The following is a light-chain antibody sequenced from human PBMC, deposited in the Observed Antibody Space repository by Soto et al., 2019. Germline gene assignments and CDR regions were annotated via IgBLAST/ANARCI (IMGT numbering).Light chain of an antibody. CDR3: YQRCNWPAT. V-gene: IGKV3-11*01. CDR1: QSVNSY. Sequence: EIVLTQSPATLSWSPGERATLSCRASQSVNSYLGGYRQKPGQAPRLLIYDASNRATGSPARFSGSGSGTDVSLSIGSLEPEDFAIYYFYQRCNWPATFGQGTKVEIK. J-gene: IGKJ1*01. CDR2: DAS.